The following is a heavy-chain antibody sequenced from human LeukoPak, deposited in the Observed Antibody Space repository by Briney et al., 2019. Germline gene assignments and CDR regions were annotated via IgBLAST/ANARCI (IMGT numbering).Heavy chain of an antibody. Sequence: PQTLSLTCTVSGGSISSGGYYWSWIRQHPGKGLEWIGYIYYSGSTYYNPSLKSRVTISVDTSKNQFSLKLSSVTAADTAVYYCARETYYYDSSGTNLYYFDYWGQGTPVTVSS. CDR2: IYYSGST. CDR1: GGSISSGGYY. V-gene: IGHV4-31*03. CDR3: ARETYYYDSSGTNLYYFDY. J-gene: IGHJ4*02. D-gene: IGHD3-22*01.